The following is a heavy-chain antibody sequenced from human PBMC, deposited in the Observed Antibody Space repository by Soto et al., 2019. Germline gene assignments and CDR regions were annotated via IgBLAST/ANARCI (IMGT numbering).Heavy chain of an antibody. CDR3: AKDRQKMESYYYYGMDV. Sequence: PGGSLRLSCAASGFTFSSYAMSWVRQAPGKGLEWVSAISGSGGSTYYADSVKGRFTISRDNSKNTLYLQMNSLRAEDTAVYYCAKDRQKMESYYYYGMDVWGQGTTVTVSS. J-gene: IGHJ6*02. V-gene: IGHV3-23*01. D-gene: IGHD1-1*01. CDR2: ISGSGGST. CDR1: GFTFSSYA.